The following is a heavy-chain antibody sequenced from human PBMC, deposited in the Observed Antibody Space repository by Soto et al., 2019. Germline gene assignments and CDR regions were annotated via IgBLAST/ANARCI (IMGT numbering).Heavy chain of an antibody. D-gene: IGHD2-15*01. J-gene: IGHJ4*02. CDR2: ISRSGDRT. CDR1: GFTFSSYN. Sequence: EVQLVESGEGLVQPGGSLRLSCAASGFTFSSYNIHWIRQAPGKGLEFVSAISRSGDRTYYADSVKGRFTITRDNSKNTVWLQMGSLRAEDMAFYYCARARCSSGQCYYFDYWGRGALVSVSS. V-gene: IGHV3-64*02. CDR3: ARARCSSGQCYYFDY.